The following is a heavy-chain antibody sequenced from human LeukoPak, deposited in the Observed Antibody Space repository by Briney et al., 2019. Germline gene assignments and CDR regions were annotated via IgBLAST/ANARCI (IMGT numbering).Heavy chain of an antibody. CDR2: IYYSGST. J-gene: IGHJ4*02. CDR1: GGSVSSGSYY. D-gene: IGHD4-23*01. Sequence: SETLSLTCTVSGGSVSSGSYYWGWIRQPPGKGLEWIGNIYYSGSTYYNPSLKSRVSISVETSKNQFSLKLSSVTVADTAVYYRARALPYYGGLDYWGQGTLVTVSS. CDR3: ARALPYYGGLDY. V-gene: IGHV4-39*07.